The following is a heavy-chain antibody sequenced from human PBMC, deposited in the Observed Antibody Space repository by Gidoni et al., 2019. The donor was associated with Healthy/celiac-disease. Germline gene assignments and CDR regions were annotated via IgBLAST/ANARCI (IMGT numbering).Heavy chain of an antibody. V-gene: IGHV1-18*01. J-gene: IGHJ6*02. CDR1: GYTFTSYG. CDR2: ISAYNGNT. D-gene: IGHD4-17*01. CDR3: ARDGYGDYTYYYYGMDV. Sequence: QVQLVQSGAEVKKPGASVTVSCKASGYTFTSYGISWVRQAPGQGLEWMGWISAYNGNTNYAQKLQGRVTMTTDTSTSTAYMELRSLRSDDTAVYYCARDGYGDYTYYYYGMDVWGQGTTVTVSS.